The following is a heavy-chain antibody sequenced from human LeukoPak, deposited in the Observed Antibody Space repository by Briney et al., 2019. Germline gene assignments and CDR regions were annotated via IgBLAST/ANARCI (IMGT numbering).Heavy chain of an antibody. V-gene: IGHV5-51*01. Sequence: GESLKISCKGSGYSFASFWIGWVRQMPGKGLEWMGVIYPADSDTRYSPSFQGQVTISADKSTSTAYLQWSTLKASDTAIYYCARQSAAAQYTNCFDPWGQGTLVTVSS. D-gene: IGHD2-2*01. CDR3: ARQSAAAQYTNCFDP. CDR2: IYPADSDT. J-gene: IGHJ5*02. CDR1: GYSFASFW.